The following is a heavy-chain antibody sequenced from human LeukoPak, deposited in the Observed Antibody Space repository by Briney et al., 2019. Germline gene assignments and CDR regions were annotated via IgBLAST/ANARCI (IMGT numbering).Heavy chain of an antibody. Sequence: SETLSLTCAVYGGSFSGYYWSWIRQPPGKGLEWIGEINHSGSTNYNPSLKSRVTISVDTSKNQFSLKLSSVTAADAAVYYCARGVYYYGSGSYYYWGQGTLVTVSS. V-gene: IGHV4-34*01. CDR2: INHSGST. CDR3: ARGVYYYGSGSYYY. CDR1: GGSFSGYY. D-gene: IGHD3-10*01. J-gene: IGHJ4*02.